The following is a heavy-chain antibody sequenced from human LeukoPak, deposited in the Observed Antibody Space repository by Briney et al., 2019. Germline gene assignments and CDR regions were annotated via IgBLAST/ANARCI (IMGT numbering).Heavy chain of an antibody. J-gene: IGHJ4*02. CDR3: ASSWFGELLSSTADY. V-gene: IGHV1-69*13. CDR1: GGTFSSYA. Sequence: SVKVSCKASGGTFSSYAISWVRQAPGQGLEWMGGIIPIFGTANYAQKFQGRVTITADESTSTAYMELSSLRSEDTAVYYCASSWFGELLSSTADYWGQGTLVTVSS. D-gene: IGHD3-10*01. CDR2: IIPIFGTA.